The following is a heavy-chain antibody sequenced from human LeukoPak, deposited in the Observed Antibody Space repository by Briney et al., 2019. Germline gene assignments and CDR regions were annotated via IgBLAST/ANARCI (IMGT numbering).Heavy chain of an antibody. D-gene: IGHD6-19*01. V-gene: IGHV3-43*02. J-gene: IGHJ4*02. Sequence: GGSLRLSCAASGFTFHDYAMHWVRQAPGKGLEWVCLIGGDGGSAYYADSVKGRFTISRDNSKTSLFLEMNSLRTEDTALYYCVRGGSGWRDWGQGTLVTVSS. CDR1: GFTFHDYA. CDR2: IGGDGGSA. CDR3: VRGGSGWRD.